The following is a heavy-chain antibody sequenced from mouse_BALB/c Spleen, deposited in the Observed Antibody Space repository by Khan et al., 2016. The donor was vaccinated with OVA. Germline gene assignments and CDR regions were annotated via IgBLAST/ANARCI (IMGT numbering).Heavy chain of an antibody. Sequence: EVELVESGGGSVKPGGSLKLSCVVSGFTFSSYVMSWVRQTPEKRLEWVASISSGGSTYYPDSVKGRFTISRDNARNIVYLQMSRLRSEDMAMYFCTREAYRYDEYYFDYWGQGTTLTVSS. V-gene: IGHV5-6-5*01. CDR2: ISSGGST. CDR3: TREAYRYDEYYFDY. CDR1: GFTFSSYV. D-gene: IGHD2-14*01. J-gene: IGHJ2*01.